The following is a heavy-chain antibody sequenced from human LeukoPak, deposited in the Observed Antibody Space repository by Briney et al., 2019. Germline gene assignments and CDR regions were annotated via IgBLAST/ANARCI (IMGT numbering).Heavy chain of an antibody. J-gene: IGHJ5*02. V-gene: IGHV4-59*01. CDR3: ARGKGWFDP. Sequence: SETLSLTCTVSGGSISSYYWSWIRQPPGKGLEWIGYIYYSGSTNYNPSLKSRVTISVDTSKNQFSLKLSSVTAADTAVYYCARGKGWFDPWGQGILVTVSS. CDR2: IYYSGST. CDR1: GGSISSYY.